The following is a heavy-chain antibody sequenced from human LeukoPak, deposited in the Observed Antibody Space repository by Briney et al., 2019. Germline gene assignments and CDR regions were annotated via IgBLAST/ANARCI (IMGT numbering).Heavy chain of an antibody. Sequence: GRSLRLSCAASGFTFSSYGMHWVRQAPGKGLEWVAVISYDGSNKYYADSVKGRFTISRDNSKNTLYLQMNSLRAEDTAVYYCAKDLSSGWYVYWGQGTLVTVSS. CDR1: GFTFSSYG. V-gene: IGHV3-30*18. J-gene: IGHJ4*02. D-gene: IGHD6-19*01. CDR2: ISYDGSNK. CDR3: AKDLSSGWYVY.